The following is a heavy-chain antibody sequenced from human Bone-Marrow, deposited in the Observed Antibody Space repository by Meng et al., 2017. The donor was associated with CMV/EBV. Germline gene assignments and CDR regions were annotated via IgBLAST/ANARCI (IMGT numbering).Heavy chain of an antibody. D-gene: IGHD2-2*01. CDR1: GFTFSGSA. J-gene: IGHJ4*02. Sequence: GESLKISCAASGFTFSGSAMHWVRQASGKGLEWVGGIRSKANSYATAYAASVKGRFTISRDNSKNTAYLQMNSLKTEDTAVYYCARHHLTAAFGYWGQGTLVTVSS. CDR2: IRSKANSYAT. CDR3: ARHHLTAAFGY. V-gene: IGHV3-73*01.